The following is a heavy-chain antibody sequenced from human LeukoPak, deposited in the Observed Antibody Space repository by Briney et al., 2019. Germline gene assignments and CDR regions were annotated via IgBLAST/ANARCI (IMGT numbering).Heavy chain of an antibody. J-gene: IGHJ4*02. Sequence: PGGSLRLSCAASGFTFSSYGMHWVSQAPGKGLEWVAVISYDGSNKYYADSVKGRFTISRDNSKNTLYLEMKSLRAEDTAVFFCEKDLPPMAVAWFLDYWGQGSLVTVSS. CDR1: GFTFSSYG. CDR3: EKDLPPMAVAWFLDY. V-gene: IGHV3-30*18. D-gene: IGHD6-19*01. CDR2: ISYDGSNK.